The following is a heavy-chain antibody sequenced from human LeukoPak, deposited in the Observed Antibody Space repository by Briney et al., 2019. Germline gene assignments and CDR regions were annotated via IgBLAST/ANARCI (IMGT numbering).Heavy chain of an antibody. V-gene: IGHV4-61*05. D-gene: IGHD3-22*01. J-gene: IGHJ4*02. CDR3: ATNSSGSALDY. CDR2: IYNIGSV. CDR1: GASTDRRVSTNSYY. Sequence: PSETLSLTCTVPGASTDRRVSTNSYYWSWIRQFPGKGLEWIGNIYNIGSVTYKPSLRSRVTMSIDMSKKQLSLRLTSVTAADTAVYFCATNSSGSALDYWGQGILVTVSS.